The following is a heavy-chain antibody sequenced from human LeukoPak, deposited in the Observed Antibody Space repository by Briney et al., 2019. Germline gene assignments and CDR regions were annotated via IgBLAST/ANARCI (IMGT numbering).Heavy chain of an antibody. V-gene: IGHV3-11*01. CDR1: GFTFSDYH. CDR2: ISTSASSI. Sequence: PGGSLRLSCAASGFTFSDYHISWLRQAPGKGLEGISYISTSASSIFYADSVKGRFTVSRDNAKNSVYLQMDSLRADDTAVYYCARAEYYASTGYYFHLWGQGTQVTVSS. CDR3: ARAEYYASTGYYFHL. J-gene: IGHJ1*01. D-gene: IGHD3-22*01.